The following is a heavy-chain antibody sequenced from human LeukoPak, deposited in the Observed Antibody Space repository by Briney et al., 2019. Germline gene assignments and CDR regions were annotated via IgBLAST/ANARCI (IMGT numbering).Heavy chain of an antibody. CDR2: VYYSGST. D-gene: IGHD5-18*01. CDR3: ARGEQDTAMIYYYYYMDV. CDR1: GYSISSGYY. Sequence: PSETLSLTCTVSGYSISSGYYWGWIRQSPGKGLEWIGSVYYSGSTYYNPSLKSRVTISVDTSKNQFSLKLSSVTAADTAVYYCARGEQDTAMIYYYYYMDVWGKGTTVTVSS. J-gene: IGHJ6*03. V-gene: IGHV4-38-2*02.